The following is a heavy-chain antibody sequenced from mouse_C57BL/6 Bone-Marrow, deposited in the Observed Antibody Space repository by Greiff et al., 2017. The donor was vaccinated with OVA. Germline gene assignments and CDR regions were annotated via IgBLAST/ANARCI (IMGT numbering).Heavy chain of an antibody. CDR3: ARRNILWSLLREFDY. D-gene: IGHD2-1*01. CDR1: GYTFTSYW. Sequence: QVQLQQPGAELVRPGTSVKLSCKASGYTFTSYWMHWVKQRPGQGLEWIGVIDPSDSYTNYNQKFKGKATLTVDTSSSTAYMQLSSLTSEDSAVYYCARRNILWSLLREFDYWGQGTTLTVSS. J-gene: IGHJ2*01. V-gene: IGHV1-59*01. CDR2: IDPSDSYT.